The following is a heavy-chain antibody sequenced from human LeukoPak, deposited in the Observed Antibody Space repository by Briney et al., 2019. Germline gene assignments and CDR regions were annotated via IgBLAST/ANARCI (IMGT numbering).Heavy chain of an antibody. Sequence: ASLKVSCKTSGYNFATYGFCWVRQAPGDGLEWMGWISANTGKTSYAQKFQDRVTMTTDASTTTAYMELRNLRFDDTAVYFCAEVAGDRMDYWGQGTLVTVSS. CDR1: GYNFATYG. CDR2: ISANTGKT. V-gene: IGHV1-18*01. CDR3: AEVAGDRMDY. D-gene: IGHD6-13*01. J-gene: IGHJ4*02.